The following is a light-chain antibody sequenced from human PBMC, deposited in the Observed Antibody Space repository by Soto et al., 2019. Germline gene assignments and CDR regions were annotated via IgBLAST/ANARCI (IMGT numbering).Light chain of an antibody. J-gene: IGLJ3*02. CDR3: SSSGASATL. CDR1: SSDIGSYNY. V-gene: IGLV2-14*03. CDR2: DVS. Sequence: QSVLTQPASLSGSPGQSITITCTGTSSDIGSYNYVSWYQQHPAKAPKLLIFDVSYRPSGISDRFSGSKSGNTASLTISGLQPEDEADYYCSSSGASATLFGGGTKLTVL.